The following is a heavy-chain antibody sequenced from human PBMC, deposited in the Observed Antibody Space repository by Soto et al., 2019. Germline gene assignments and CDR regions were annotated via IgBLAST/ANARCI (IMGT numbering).Heavy chain of an antibody. J-gene: IGHJ5*02. Sequence: QVQLVQSGAEVKKPGSSVKVSCKASGGTFSSYAISWVRQAPGQGLEWMGGIIPIFGTANYAQKFQGRVTITADESTSTAYMKLSSLRSEDTAVYYCARDPGSSGWYGSWFDPWGQGTLVTVSS. CDR2: IIPIFGTA. V-gene: IGHV1-69*01. D-gene: IGHD6-19*01. CDR3: ARDPGSSGWYGSWFDP. CDR1: GGTFSSYA.